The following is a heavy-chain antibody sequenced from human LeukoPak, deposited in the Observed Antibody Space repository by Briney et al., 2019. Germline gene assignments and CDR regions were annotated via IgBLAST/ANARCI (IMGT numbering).Heavy chain of an antibody. Sequence: SGPTLVKPSETLSLTCTVSGGSISSYYWSWIRQPPGKGLEWIGYIYYSGSTNYNPSLKSRVTISVDTSKNQFSLKLSSVTAADTAVYYCARDKLGYCSSTSCATRGFDYWGQGTLVTVSS. CDR1: GGSISSYY. CDR2: IYYSGST. J-gene: IGHJ4*02. V-gene: IGHV4-59*12. D-gene: IGHD2-2*01. CDR3: ARDKLGYCSSTSCATRGFDY.